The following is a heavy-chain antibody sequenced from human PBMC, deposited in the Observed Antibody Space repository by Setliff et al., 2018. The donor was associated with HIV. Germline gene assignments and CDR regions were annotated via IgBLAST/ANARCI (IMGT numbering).Heavy chain of an antibody. CDR3: ARHTLSLNPFDP. Sequence: SETLSLTCTVSGGSISSYYWSWIRQPPGKGLEWIAYIYYSGITNYNPSLKGRLTMSVDTSKNQFSLRLSYVTAADTAVYYCARHTLSLNPFDPWGQGTLVTVSS. CDR2: IYYSGIT. J-gene: IGHJ5*02. CDR1: GGSISSYY. V-gene: IGHV4-59*08.